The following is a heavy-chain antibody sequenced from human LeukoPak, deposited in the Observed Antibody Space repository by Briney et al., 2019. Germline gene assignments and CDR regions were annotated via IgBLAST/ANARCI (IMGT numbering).Heavy chain of an antibody. D-gene: IGHD6-13*01. CDR3: AGGVSSSWYRGTFDY. CDR2: IYTSGST. Sequence: SETLSLTCAVYGGSFSGYYWSWVRQPAGKGLEWIGRIYTSGSTNYNPSLKSRVNMSVDTSKKQFSLKLSSVTAADTAVYYCAGGVSSSWYRGTFDYWGQGTLVTVSS. J-gene: IGHJ4*02. CDR1: GGSFSGYY. V-gene: IGHV4-59*10.